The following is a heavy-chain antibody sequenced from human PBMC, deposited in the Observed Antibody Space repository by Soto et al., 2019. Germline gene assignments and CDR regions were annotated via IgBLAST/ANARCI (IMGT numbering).Heavy chain of an antibody. CDR2: IWYDGSNK. CDR1: GFTFSSLG. CDR3: ARARGYSYPFDY. Sequence: PGGSLRLCCAASGFTFSSLGMHWVRQAPCKGLEWVAVIWYDGSNKYYADSVKGRFTISRDNSKNTLYLQMNSPRAEDTAVYYCARARGYSYPFDYWGQGTLVTVSS. D-gene: IGHD5-18*01. V-gene: IGHV3-33*01. J-gene: IGHJ4*02.